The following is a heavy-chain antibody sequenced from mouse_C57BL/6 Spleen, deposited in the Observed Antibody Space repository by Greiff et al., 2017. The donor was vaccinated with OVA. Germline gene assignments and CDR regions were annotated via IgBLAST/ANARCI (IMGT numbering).Heavy chain of an antibody. CDR3: ARRTDSNYDAMDY. CDR1: GYTFTSYW. Sequence: QVQLQQPGAELVKPGASVKMSCKASGYTFTSYWITWVKQRPGQGLEWIGDIYPGSGSTNYNEKFKSKATLTVDTSSSTAYMQLSSLTSEDSAVYFCARRTDSNYDAMDYWGQGTSVTVSS. V-gene: IGHV1-55*01. CDR2: IYPGSGST. D-gene: IGHD2-5*01. J-gene: IGHJ4*01.